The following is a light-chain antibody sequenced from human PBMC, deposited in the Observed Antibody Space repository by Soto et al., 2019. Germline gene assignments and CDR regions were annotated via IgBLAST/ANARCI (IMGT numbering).Light chain of an antibody. Sequence: EIVLTQSPGTLSLSPGERATLSCRASQSVSSSYFGGYQQKPGQAPRLLIYGTSSRATGIPDRFSGSGSGTEFTLTISSLQSEDFAVYYCQQYKEWPLTFGGGTKVEIK. CDR3: QQYKEWPLT. V-gene: IGKV3-20*01. CDR2: GTS. CDR1: QSVSSSY. J-gene: IGKJ4*01.